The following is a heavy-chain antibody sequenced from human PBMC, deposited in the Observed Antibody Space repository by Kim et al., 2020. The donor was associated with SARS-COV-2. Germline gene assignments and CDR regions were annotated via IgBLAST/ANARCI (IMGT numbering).Heavy chain of an antibody. J-gene: IGHJ5*02. CDR1: GASSGTETSY. Sequence: SETLSLTCTVSGASSGTETSYWGWIRQSPGKGLEWIASILYSGTTFYNPSLRSRVTISVDTPRNQFYLRLTSVTAADTAVYYCARPQRGLGGGSWFDPWGQGILVTVSS. CDR2: ILYSGTT. CDR3: ARPQRGLGGGSWFDP. D-gene: IGHD3-16*01. V-gene: IGHV4-39*01.